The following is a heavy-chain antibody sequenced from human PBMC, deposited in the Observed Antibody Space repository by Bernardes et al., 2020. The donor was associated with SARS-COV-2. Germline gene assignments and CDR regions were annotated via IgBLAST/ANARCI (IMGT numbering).Heavy chain of an antibody. D-gene: IGHD2-21*02. V-gene: IGHV4-39*01. Sequence: SETLSLTCTVSGASISSSNYYWCWIRQPPGKGLEWIGSIYSCGSSYYTPSLQCPVRGSVYTSKNQFSLRLSFVTAADTAVYYCAGSSCGIDCYISGLGSWGYGMDVWGQGTTVTVSS. J-gene: IGHJ6*02. CDR3: AGSSCGIDCYISGLGSWGYGMDV. CDR2: IYSCGSS. CDR1: GASISSSNYY.